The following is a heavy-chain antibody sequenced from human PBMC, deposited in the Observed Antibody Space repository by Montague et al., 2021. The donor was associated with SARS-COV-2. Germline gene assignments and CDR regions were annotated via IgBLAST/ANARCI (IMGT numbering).Heavy chain of an antibody. D-gene: IGHD2-2*01. CDR3: ARARQDVVVPIRGIGAYYYYYYMDV. J-gene: IGHJ6*03. V-gene: IGHV4-34*01. CDR2: INHSGST. Sequence: SETLSLTCAVYGGSFSGYYWSWIRQPPGKGLEWIGEINHSGSTNCNPSLKSRVTVSVDTSKNQFSLKLSSVTAADTAVYYCARARQDVVVPIRGIGAYYYYYYMDVWGQGTTVTVSS. CDR1: GGSFSGYY.